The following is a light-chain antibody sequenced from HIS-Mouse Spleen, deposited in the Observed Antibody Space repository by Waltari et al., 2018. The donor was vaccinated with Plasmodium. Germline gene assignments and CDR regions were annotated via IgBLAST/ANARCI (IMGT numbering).Light chain of an antibody. CDR2: GAS. V-gene: IGKV3-15*01. Sequence: IVMTHSPATLYVSPGERSTLSCRASQSVSSNLAWYQQKPGQAPRLLIYGASTRATGIPARFSGSGSGTEFTLTISSLQSEDFAVYYCQQYNNWPAWTFGQGTKVEIK. CDR3: QQYNNWPAWT. J-gene: IGKJ1*01. CDR1: QSVSSN.